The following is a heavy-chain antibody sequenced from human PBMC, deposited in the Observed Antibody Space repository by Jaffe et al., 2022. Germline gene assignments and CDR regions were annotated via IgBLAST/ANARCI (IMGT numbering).Heavy chain of an antibody. CDR2: IIPIFGTA. CDR1: GGTFSSYA. J-gene: IGHJ6*03. CDR3: ARSAASGGGYSYDYMDV. D-gene: IGHD5-18*01. V-gene: IGHV1-69*01. Sequence: QVQLVQSGAEVKKPGSSVKVSCKASGGTFSSYAISWVRQAPGQGLEWMGGIIPIFGTANYAQKFQGRVTITADESTSTAYMELSSLRSEDTAVYYCARSAASGGGYSYDYMDVWGKGTTVTVSS.